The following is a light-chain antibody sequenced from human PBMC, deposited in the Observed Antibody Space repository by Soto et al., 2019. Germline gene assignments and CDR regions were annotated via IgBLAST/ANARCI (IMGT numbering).Light chain of an antibody. CDR1: QNINSY. CDR2: AAS. V-gene: IGKV1-39*01. CDR3: HQSYDIPT. Sequence: DIQITQSPSSVSASVGDRVTITCRARQNINSYLNWYQQKPGKAPKLLIYAASSLQSGVPSRFSGSGSGTDFTLTVSSLQPEDFATYYCHQSYDIPTFGQGTRLEIK. J-gene: IGKJ5*01.